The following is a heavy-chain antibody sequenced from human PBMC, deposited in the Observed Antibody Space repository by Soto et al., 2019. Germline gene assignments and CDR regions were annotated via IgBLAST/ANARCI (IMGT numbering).Heavy chain of an antibody. D-gene: IGHD6-13*01. CDR1: GYSISSGYY. CDR3: AREDSSSWYVY. Sequence: SETLSLTCAVPGYSISSGYYWGWIRQPPGKGLEWIGSIYHSGSTYYNPSLKSRVTISVDTSKNQFSLKLSSVTAADTAVYYCAREDSSSWYVYWGQGTLVTVSS. CDR2: IYHSGST. J-gene: IGHJ4*02. V-gene: IGHV4-38-2*02.